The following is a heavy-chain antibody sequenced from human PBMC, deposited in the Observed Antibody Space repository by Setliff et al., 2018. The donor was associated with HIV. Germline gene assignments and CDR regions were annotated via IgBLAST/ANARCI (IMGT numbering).Heavy chain of an antibody. Sequence: SETLSLTCTVSGDSISSGGYYWSWIRQPAGKGLEWIGRIYTSGDTNYNPSTNYNPSLKSRITISLETSRNQFSLGVTSVTATDTAVYYCTRQSPVAGSGAFDIWGQGTMVTVSS. V-gene: IGHV4-61*02. D-gene: IGHD6-19*01. CDR2: IYTSGDTNYNPST. J-gene: IGHJ3*02. CDR3: TRQSPVAGSGAFDI. CDR1: GDSISSGGYY.